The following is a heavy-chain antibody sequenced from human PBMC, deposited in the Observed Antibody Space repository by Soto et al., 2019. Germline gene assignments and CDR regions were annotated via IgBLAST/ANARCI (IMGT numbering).Heavy chain of an antibody. Sequence: SETLSLTCAVYGGSFSGYYWSWIRQPPGKGLEWIGEINHSGSTNYNPSLKSRVTISVDTSKNQFSLKLSSVTAADTAVYYCARVQGFWSGYYVYYYYGMDVWGQGPTVTVSS. CDR2: INHSGST. V-gene: IGHV4-34*01. J-gene: IGHJ6*02. CDR3: ARVQGFWSGYYVYYYYGMDV. D-gene: IGHD3-3*01. CDR1: GGSFSGYY.